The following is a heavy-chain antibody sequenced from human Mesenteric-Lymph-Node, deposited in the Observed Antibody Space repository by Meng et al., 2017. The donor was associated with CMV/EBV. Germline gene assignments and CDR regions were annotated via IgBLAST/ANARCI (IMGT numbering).Heavy chain of an antibody. Sequence: ASVKVSCKASGYTFTGYCIHWVRQAPGQGLEWMGWINPNSGGTNYAQKFQGRVTMTRDTSISTAYMELSSLRSEGTAVYYCARGDIVVVPASGMDVWGQGTTVTVSS. CDR2: INPNSGGT. CDR1: GYTFTGYC. CDR3: ARGDIVVVPASGMDV. V-gene: IGHV1-2*02. D-gene: IGHD2-2*01. J-gene: IGHJ6*02.